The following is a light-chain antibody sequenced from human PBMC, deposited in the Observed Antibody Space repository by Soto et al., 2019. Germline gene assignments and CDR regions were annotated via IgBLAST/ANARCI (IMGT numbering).Light chain of an antibody. V-gene: IGLV1-51*01. CDR1: SSNIGNNY. CDR2: DNN. J-gene: IGLJ2*01. CDR3: GTWDSRLRVVV. Sequence: QSVLTQPPSVSAAPRQKVAISCSGSSSNIGNNYISWYHRVPGSAPKLLIYDNNERPSGIPDRFSGSKSGTSATLDITGLQTGDEGDYYCGTWDSRLRVVVFGGGTKLTVL.